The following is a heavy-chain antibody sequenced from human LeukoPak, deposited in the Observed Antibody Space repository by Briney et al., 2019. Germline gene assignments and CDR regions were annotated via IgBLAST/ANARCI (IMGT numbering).Heavy chain of an antibody. V-gene: IGHV3-21*01. CDR3: ARVSYYDSSGLPDAFDI. D-gene: IGHD3-22*01. CDR1: GFTFSTYS. J-gene: IGHJ3*02. Sequence: GGSLRLSCADSGFTFSTYSMNWVRQAPGKGLEWVSSISISSSYIYYADSVKGRFTLSRHHDKKSLYLQMNRLRAEDTAVYYCARVSYYDSSGLPDAFDIWRQGTMVSVSS. CDR2: ISISSSYI.